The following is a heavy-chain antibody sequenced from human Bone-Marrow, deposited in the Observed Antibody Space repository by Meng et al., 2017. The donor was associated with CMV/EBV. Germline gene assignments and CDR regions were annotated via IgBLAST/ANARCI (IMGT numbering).Heavy chain of an antibody. Sequence: SETLSLTCTVSGGSISSYYRSWIRQPPGRGLEWIGYVYYSGSTDYNPSLKSRVTISVDTSKNQFSLKLSSVTAADTAVYYCARTESSSPHFDYWGQGTLVTVPS. CDR3: ARTESSSPHFDY. D-gene: IGHD6-6*01. CDR2: VYYSGST. V-gene: IGHV4-59*12. J-gene: IGHJ4*02. CDR1: GGSISSYY.